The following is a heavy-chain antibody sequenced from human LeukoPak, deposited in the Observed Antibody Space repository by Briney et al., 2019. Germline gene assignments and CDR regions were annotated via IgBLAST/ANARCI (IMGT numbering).Heavy chain of an antibody. CDR2: ISSNGGST. V-gene: IGHV3-64D*06. D-gene: IGHD3-10*01. J-gene: IGHJ4*02. Sequence: GGSLRLSCSASGFTFSSYAMHWVRQAPGKGLEYVSAISSNGGSTYYADSVKGRFTISRDNSKSTLYLQMSSLRAEDTAVYYCVRGSGSYYNGVDYWGQGTLVTVSS. CDR1: GFTFSSYA. CDR3: VRGSGSYYNGVDY.